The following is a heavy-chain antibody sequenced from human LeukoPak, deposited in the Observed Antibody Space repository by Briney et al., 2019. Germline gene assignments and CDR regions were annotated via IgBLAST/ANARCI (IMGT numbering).Heavy chain of an antibody. CDR3: ARVDSSGYYGH. J-gene: IGHJ2*01. D-gene: IGHD3-22*01. Sequence: PGGSLRLSCAASGFTFSISWMSWVRQAPGKGLEWVANINQDGSEKYYVESVKGRFTISRDNAKNSLYLQMNSLRAEDTAVYYCARVDSSGYYGHWGRGTLVTVSS. V-gene: IGHV3-7*04. CDR1: GFTFSISW. CDR2: INQDGSEK.